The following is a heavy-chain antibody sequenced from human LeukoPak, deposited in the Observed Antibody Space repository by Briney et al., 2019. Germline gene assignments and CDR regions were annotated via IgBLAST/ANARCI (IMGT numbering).Heavy chain of an antibody. CDR1: GGSFSSHY. V-gene: IGHV4-59*11. CDR2: IYYSGST. D-gene: IGHD1-26*01. Sequence: SETLSLTCTVSGGSFSSHYWSWIRQPPGKGLEWIGYIYYSGSTNYNPSLKSRVTISVDTSKNQFSLRLSSVTAADTAVYYCARDGYSGSSLFDYWGQGTLVTVSS. J-gene: IGHJ4*02. CDR3: ARDGYSGSSLFDY.